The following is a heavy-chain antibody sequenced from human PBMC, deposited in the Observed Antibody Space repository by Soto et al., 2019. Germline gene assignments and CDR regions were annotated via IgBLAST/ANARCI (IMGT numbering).Heavy chain of an antibody. J-gene: IGHJ6*04. CDR3: SKVWPGCILGVAAYRHRMDV. CDR1: GFTFSSYG. Sequence: GGSLRLSCAASGFTFSSYGMHWVRQAPGKGLEWVAVIWYDGSNKYYADSVKGRFTISRDNSKNTLYLQMNSLRAEDTAVYYSSKVWPGCILGVAAYRHRMDVWGKGTTVTVSS. D-gene: IGHD3-3*01. CDR2: IWYDGSNK. V-gene: IGHV3-33*06.